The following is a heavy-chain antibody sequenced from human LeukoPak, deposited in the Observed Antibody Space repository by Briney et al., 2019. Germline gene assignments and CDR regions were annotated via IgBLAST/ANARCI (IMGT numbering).Heavy chain of an antibody. CDR1: GFTFSSYD. V-gene: IGHV3-13*01. Sequence: GGSLRLSCAASGFTFSSYDMHWVRQATGKGLEWVSAIGTAGDTYYPGSVKGRFTISRENAKNSLYLQINSLRAGDTAVYYCARAMKPNDYGDPPGFDYWGQGTLVTVSS. D-gene: IGHD4-17*01. CDR3: ARAMKPNDYGDPPGFDY. J-gene: IGHJ4*02. CDR2: IGTAGDT.